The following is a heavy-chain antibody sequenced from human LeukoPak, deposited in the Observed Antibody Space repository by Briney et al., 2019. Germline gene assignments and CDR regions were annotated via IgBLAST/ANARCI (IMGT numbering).Heavy chain of an antibody. J-gene: IGHJ6*03. V-gene: IGHV4-39*01. Sequence: SETLCLTCTVSGDSISSSSYYWGWIRQPPGKGLEWIGSIYYSGSTYYNSSLKSRVTISVDTSKNQFSLKLSSVTAADTAVYYCARLRYCSSTSCRPTYYYYYYMDVWGKGTTVTVSS. CDR2: IYYSGST. CDR3: ARLRYCSSTSCRPTYYYYYYMDV. D-gene: IGHD2-2*01. CDR1: GDSISSSSYY.